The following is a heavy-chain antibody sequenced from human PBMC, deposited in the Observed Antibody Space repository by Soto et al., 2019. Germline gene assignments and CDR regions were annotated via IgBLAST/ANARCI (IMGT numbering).Heavy chain of an antibody. CDR2: IIGSGGST. D-gene: IGHD6-13*01. J-gene: IGHJ5*02. CDR3: AKDRYSSSWQSWFDP. CDR1: GFTFSSYA. Sequence: PGWSLRLSCAASGFTFSSYAMSWVRQAQGKGLEGVSAIIGSGGSTYYAASVKGRFTTSRDNSKNTLYLQMNSLRAEDTAVYYCAKDRYSSSWQSWFDPWGQGTLVTVS. V-gene: IGHV3-23*01.